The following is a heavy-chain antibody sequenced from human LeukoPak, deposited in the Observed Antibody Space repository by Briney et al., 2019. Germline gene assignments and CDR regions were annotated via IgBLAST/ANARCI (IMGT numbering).Heavy chain of an antibody. CDR2: ISSSSSTI. Sequence: GGSLRLSCAASGFTFSSYSMNWVRQAPGKGLEWVSYISSSSSTIYYADSVKGRFTISRDNSKNTLYLQMNSLRAEDTAVYYCAKSEGYLSFDYWGQGTLVTVSS. CDR3: AKSEGYLSFDY. V-gene: IGHV3-48*01. CDR1: GFTFSSYS. D-gene: IGHD3-16*02. J-gene: IGHJ4*02.